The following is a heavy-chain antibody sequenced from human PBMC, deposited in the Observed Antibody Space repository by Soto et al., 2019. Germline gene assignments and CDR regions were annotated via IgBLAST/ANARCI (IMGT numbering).Heavy chain of an antibody. CDR2: IYYSGST. CDR1: GGSVSSGSYY. Sequence: SETLSLTCTVSGGSVSSGSYYWSWIRQPPGKGLEWIGYIYYSGSTNYNPSLKSRVTISVDTSKNQFSLKLSSVTAADTAVYYCAREGPISGRYLYYFDYWGQGTLVTVSS. CDR3: AREGPISGRYLYYFDY. J-gene: IGHJ4*02. V-gene: IGHV4-61*01. D-gene: IGHD6-19*01.